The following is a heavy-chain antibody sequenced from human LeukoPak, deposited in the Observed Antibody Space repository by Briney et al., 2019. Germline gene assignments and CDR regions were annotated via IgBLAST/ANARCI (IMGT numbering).Heavy chain of an antibody. D-gene: IGHD1-26*01. CDR3: ARTSGSDYFDY. Sequence: ASVKVSCKASGYTFTSYYMHWVRQAPGQGLEWMGIINPSGGSTSYAQKFQGRVTMTRDMSTSTAYMELRSLRSDDTAVYYCARTSGSDYFDYWGQGTLVTVSS. CDR1: GYTFTSYY. J-gene: IGHJ4*02. V-gene: IGHV1-46*01. CDR2: INPSGGST.